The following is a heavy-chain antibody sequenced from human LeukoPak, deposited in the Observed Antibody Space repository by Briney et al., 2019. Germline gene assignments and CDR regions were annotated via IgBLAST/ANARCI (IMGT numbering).Heavy chain of an antibody. D-gene: IGHD4/OR15-4a*01. CDR3: ARMNDYTANNYYLAV. Sequence: ASVKVSCKASGYTFTSYYMHWVRQAPGQGLEWMGLINPSGSSTTYAQKFQGRVTMTRDMFTSTDYMELTSLTSDDTAVYYCARMNDYTANNYYLAVWGKGTTVTVSS. CDR1: GYTFTSYY. J-gene: IGHJ6*03. CDR2: INPSGSST. V-gene: IGHV1-46*01.